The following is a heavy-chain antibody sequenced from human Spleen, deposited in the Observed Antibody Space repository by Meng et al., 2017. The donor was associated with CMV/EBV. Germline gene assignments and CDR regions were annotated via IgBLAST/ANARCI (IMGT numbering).Heavy chain of an antibody. V-gene: IGHV3-48*03. D-gene: IGHD6-6*01. CDR2: ISSSGSTI. J-gene: IGHJ4*02. CDR1: GFTFSSYA. CDR3: ARDPARRYYFDY. Sequence: GGSLRLSCAASGFTFSSYAMSWVRQAPGKGLEWVSYISSSGSTIYYADSVKGRFTISRDNAKNSLYLQMNSLRAEDTAVYYCARDPARRYYFDYWGQGTLVTVSS.